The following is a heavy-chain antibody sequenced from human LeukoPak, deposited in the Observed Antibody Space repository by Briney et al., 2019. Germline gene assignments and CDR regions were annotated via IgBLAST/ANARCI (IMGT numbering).Heavy chain of an antibody. Sequence: PSETLSLTCPVSGGSISNYYYWTWIRQPPGKGLEWIGYIYYSGSTNYNPSLKSRVTISVDTSKNQFSLKLSSVTAADTAVYYCARDLPRLYGMDVWGQGTTVTVSS. CDR1: GGSISNYY. J-gene: IGHJ6*02. CDR2: IYYSGST. V-gene: IGHV4-59*01. D-gene: IGHD6-25*01. CDR3: ARDLPRLYGMDV.